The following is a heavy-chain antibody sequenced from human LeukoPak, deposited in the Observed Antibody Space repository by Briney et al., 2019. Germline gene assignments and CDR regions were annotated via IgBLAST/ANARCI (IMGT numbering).Heavy chain of an antibody. J-gene: IGHJ6*02. CDR1: GNSLSDLS. D-gene: IGHD3-16*01. CDR3: ATWGAFYDTLDV. V-gene: IGHV1-24*01. Sequence: ASVKVSCKVSGNSLSDLSMHWVRQAPGKGLEWMGGFDPEDGETIYAQRFKGRVTLTEDTSTDTAFMQFSSLRSEDTAVYFCATWGAFYDTLDVWGQGTTVTVSS. CDR2: FDPEDGET.